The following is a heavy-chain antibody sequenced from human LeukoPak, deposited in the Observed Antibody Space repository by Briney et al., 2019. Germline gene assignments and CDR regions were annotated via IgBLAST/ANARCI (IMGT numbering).Heavy chain of an antibody. J-gene: IGHJ4*02. CDR3: AKPDASTVTPYYFDY. V-gene: IGHV3-23*01. Sequence: GGSLRLSCAASGFTFTSYSMSWVRQAPGKGLEWVSGTSDRGDYTYYADSVKGRFTISRDNSKNTLYLQMNSLRAEDTAVYYCAKPDASTVTPYYFDYWGQGTMVTVSS. CDR1: GFTFTSYS. CDR2: TSDRGDYT. D-gene: IGHD4-17*01.